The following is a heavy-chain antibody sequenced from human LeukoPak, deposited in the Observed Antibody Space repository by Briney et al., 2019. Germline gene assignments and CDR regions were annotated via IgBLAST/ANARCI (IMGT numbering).Heavy chain of an antibody. Sequence: SETLSLTCTVSGGSVSSGSYYWSWIRQPPGKGLEWIGYIFYSGTTYYNPSLKSRVTVSIDTPKNQFSLSLNSVTAADTAVYFCARGATPGDIWGQGTMVTVSS. J-gene: IGHJ3*02. CDR3: ARGATPGDI. CDR2: IFYSGTT. D-gene: IGHD5-12*01. V-gene: IGHV4-30-4*01. CDR1: GGSVSSGSYY.